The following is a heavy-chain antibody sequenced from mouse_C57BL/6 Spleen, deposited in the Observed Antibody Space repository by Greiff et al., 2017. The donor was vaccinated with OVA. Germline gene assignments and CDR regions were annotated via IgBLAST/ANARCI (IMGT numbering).Heavy chain of an antibody. CDR1: GYTFTSYW. J-gene: IGHJ1*03. CDR2: IYPSDSAT. CDR3: ARGVAQAYPYWYFDV. V-gene: IGHV1-61*01. D-gene: IGHD3-2*02. Sequence: VQLQQPGAELVRPGSSVKLSCKASGYTFTSYWMDWVKQRPGQGLEWIGNIYPSDSATHYNQKFKDKATLTVDKSSSTAYMQLSSLTSEDSAVYYCARGVAQAYPYWYFDVWGTGTTVTVSS.